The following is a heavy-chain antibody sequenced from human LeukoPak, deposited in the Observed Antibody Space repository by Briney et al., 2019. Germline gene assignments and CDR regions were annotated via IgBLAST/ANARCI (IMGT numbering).Heavy chain of an antibody. J-gene: IGHJ4*02. V-gene: IGHV4-34*01. CDR1: GGSFSGYY. CDR2: INHSGST. CDR3: ARCGYSYGYDY. D-gene: IGHD5-18*01. Sequence: PSETLSLTCAAYGGSFSGYYWSWIRQPPGKGLEWIGEINHSGSTNYNPSLKSRVTISVDTSKNQFSLKLSSVTAADTAVYYCARCGYSYGYDYWGQGTLVTVSS.